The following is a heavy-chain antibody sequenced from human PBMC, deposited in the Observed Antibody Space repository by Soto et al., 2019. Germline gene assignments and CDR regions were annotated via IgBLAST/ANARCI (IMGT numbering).Heavy chain of an antibody. CDR2: IFHLGGA. Sequence: QVQLQESGPGLVKPSGTLSLICDVSGGSIHSSYWWSWVRQPPGRRLEWIGEIFHLGGATYNPSFEGRVTISVDKATNQFYLKLTSVTAADSAIYFCARSFDYWGPGILVTVSS. J-gene: IGHJ4*02. V-gene: IGHV4-4*02. CDR3: ARSFDY. CDR1: GGSIHSSYW.